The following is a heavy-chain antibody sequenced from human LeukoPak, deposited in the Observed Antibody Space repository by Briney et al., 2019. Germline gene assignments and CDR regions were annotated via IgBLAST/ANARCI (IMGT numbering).Heavy chain of an antibody. CDR1: GGSFSGYY. CDR2: INHSGST. J-gene: IGHJ6*02. D-gene: IGHD2-2*02. CDR3: ARGPSDIVVVPAAIRKYYYYYGMDV. Sequence: SETLSLTCAVYGGSFSGYYWSWIRQPPGKGLEWIGEINHSGSTNYNPSLKSRVTISVDTSKNQFSLKLSSVTAADTAVYYCARGPSDIVVVPAAIRKYYYYYGMDVWGQGTTVPVSS. V-gene: IGHV4-34*01.